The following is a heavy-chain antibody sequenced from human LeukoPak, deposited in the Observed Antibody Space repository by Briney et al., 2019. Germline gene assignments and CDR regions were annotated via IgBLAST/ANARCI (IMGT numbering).Heavy chain of an antibody. CDR1: GYTFTGYY. CDR3: ARGPGEVYYGSGSYLAY. D-gene: IGHD3-10*01. Sequence: ASVTVSCKASGYTFTGYYMHWVRQAPGQGLEWMGWINHNSGGTNYAQKFQGRVTMTRDTSISTAYMGLSRLRSDDTAVYYCARGPGEVYYGSGSYLAYWGQGTLVTGSS. CDR2: INHNSGGT. J-gene: IGHJ4*02. V-gene: IGHV1-2*02.